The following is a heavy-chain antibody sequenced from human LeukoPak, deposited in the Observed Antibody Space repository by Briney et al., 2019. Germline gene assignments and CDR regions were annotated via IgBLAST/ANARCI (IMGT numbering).Heavy chain of an antibody. D-gene: IGHD3-16*01. CDR1: GFTFISSV. J-gene: IGHJ3*02. CDR2: IVVGTGDT. V-gene: IGHV1-58*02. CDR3: VAEGGNYPDAFDI. Sequence: SVKVSCKASGFTFISSVMQWVRQARGQRLEWIGWIVVGTGDTKFAQKFQERVTITRDMPTTTVYMELSSLRAEDTAVYYCVAEGGNYPDAFDIWGQGTMVTVSS.